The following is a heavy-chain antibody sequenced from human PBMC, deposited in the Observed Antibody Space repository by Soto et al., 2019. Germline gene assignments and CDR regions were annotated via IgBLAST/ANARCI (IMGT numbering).Heavy chain of an antibody. CDR1: GGTFSSYA. Sequence: QVQLVQSGAEVKKPGSSVKVSCKASGGTFSSYAISWVRQAPGQGLEWMGGIIPIFGTANYAQKFQGRVTIPEDKSTRAAYMELSSLRSEDTAVYYCARAPCSGGSCYYYGMDVWGQGTTVTVSS. CDR2: IIPIFGTA. D-gene: IGHD2-15*01. CDR3: ARAPCSGGSCYYYGMDV. V-gene: IGHV1-69*14. J-gene: IGHJ6*02.